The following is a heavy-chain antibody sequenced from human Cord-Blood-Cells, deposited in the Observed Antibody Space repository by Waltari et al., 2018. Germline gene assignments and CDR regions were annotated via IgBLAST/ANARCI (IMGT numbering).Heavy chain of an antibody. V-gene: IGHV4-34*01. D-gene: IGHD2-2*01. CDR3: ARGPRRDIVVVPAAIGDWFDP. CDR1: GGSFSGYY. CDR2: INHSGST. Sequence: QVQLQQWGAGLLKPSETLSLTCAVYGGSFSGYYWSWIRQPPGKGLEWIGEINHSGSTNYNPSLKSRVTISVDTSKNQFSLKLSSVTAADTAVYYCARGPRRDIVVVPAAIGDWFDPWGQGTLVTVSS. J-gene: IGHJ5*02.